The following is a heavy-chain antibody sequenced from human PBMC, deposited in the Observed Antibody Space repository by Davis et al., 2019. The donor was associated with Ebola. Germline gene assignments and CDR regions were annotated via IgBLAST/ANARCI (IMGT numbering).Heavy chain of an antibody. Sequence: PGGSLRLSCAASGFTFSSYWMSWVRQAPGKGLEWVANIKQDGSEKYYVDSVKGRFTISRDHAKNSLYLQVNSLRPEDTAVYYCAKAAGWSSTWGDFDYWGQGTLVIVSS. V-gene: IGHV3-7*01. CDR2: IKQDGSEK. CDR1: GFTFSSYW. CDR3: AKAAGWSSTWGDFDY. J-gene: IGHJ4*02. D-gene: IGHD6-13*01.